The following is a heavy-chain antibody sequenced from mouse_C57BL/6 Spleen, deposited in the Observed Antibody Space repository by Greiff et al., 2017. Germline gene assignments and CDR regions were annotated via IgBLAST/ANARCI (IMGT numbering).Heavy chain of an antibody. CDR3: ARAPKFITTVVAYYYAMDY. Sequence: QVQLKQSGAELARPGASVKLSCKASGYTFTSYGISWVKQRTGQGLEWIGEIYPRSGNTYYNEKFKGKATLTADKSSSTAYMELRSLTSEDSAVYFCARAPKFITTVVAYYYAMDYWGQGTSVTVSS. J-gene: IGHJ4*01. V-gene: IGHV1-81*01. CDR2: IYPRSGNT. CDR1: GYTFTSYG. D-gene: IGHD1-1*01.